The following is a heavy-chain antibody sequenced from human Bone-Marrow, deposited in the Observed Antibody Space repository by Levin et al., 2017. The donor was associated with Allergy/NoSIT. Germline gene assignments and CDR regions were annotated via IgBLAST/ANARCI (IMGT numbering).Heavy chain of an antibody. CDR2: IYYSGST. D-gene: IGHD6-19*01. J-gene: IGHJ2*01. CDR3: ARGPAVAGRGWYFDL. V-gene: IGHV4-59*01. Sequence: SETLSLTCTVSGGSISSYYWSWIRQPPGKGLEWIGYIYYSGSTTYNPSLKSRITISLDTSKYQFSLKLSSVTAADTAVYYCARGPAVAGRGWYFDLWGRGTLVTVSS. CDR1: GGSISSYY.